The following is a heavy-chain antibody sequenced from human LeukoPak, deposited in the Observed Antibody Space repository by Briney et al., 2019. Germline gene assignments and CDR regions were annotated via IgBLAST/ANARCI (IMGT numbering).Heavy chain of an antibody. CDR1: EFTFSTYS. V-gene: IGHV3-21*04. D-gene: IGHD3-22*01. CDR2: ISSTSSDI. J-gene: IGHJ6*03. Sequence: GGSLRLSCAASEFTFSTYSMNWVRQAPGKGLEWVSSISSTSSDIYYADSVRGRFTISRDNSKNTLYLQMNSLRAEDTAVYYCASDSSGWYYYYMDVWGKGTTVTVSS. CDR3: ASDSSGWYYYYMDV.